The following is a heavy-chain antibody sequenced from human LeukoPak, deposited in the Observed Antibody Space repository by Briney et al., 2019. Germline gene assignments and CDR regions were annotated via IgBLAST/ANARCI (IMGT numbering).Heavy chain of an antibody. CDR1: GFTFSSYA. Sequence: GGSLRLSCAASGFTFSSYAMSWVRQAPGMGLEWVSGISASAGSTYYADSVKGRFTISRDNSKNTLYLQMNSLRAEDTAVYYCAKDRSCTNDVCHGDFDYWGQGTLVTVSS. D-gene: IGHD2-8*01. CDR2: ISASAGST. J-gene: IGHJ4*02. V-gene: IGHV3-23*01. CDR3: AKDRSCTNDVCHGDFDY.